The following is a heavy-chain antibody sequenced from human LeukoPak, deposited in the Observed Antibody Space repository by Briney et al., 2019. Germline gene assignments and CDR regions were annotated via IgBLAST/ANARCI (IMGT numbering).Heavy chain of an antibody. CDR1: GFSLSSYW. J-gene: IGHJ4*02. Sequence: PGGSLRLSCEVSGFSLSSYWMDWVRQAPGKGLEWLANINQDGSERYYVDSVKGRFTISRDNAKNSVYLQMDSLRVEDTALYYCSRSLDFRGQGTLVTVSS. CDR2: INQDGSER. CDR3: SRSLDF. V-gene: IGHV3-7*01.